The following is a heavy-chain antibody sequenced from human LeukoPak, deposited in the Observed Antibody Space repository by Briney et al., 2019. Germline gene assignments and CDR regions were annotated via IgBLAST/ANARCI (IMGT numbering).Heavy chain of an antibody. CDR3: ARVGYSSSWYDAFDI. CDR2: IYYSGST. D-gene: IGHD6-13*01. J-gene: IGHJ3*02. CDR1: GGSFSSGDYY. V-gene: IGHV4-30-4*08. Sequence: SETLSLTCTVSGGSFSSGDYYWRWLRQPPGKGLEWIGYIYYSGSTYYNPSLKSRVTISVDTSKNQFSLKLSSVTAADTAVYYCARVGYSSSWYDAFDIWGQGTMVTVSS.